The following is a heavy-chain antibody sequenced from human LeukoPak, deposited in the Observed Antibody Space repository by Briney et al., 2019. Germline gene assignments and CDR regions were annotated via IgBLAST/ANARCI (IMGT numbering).Heavy chain of an antibody. CDR2: INPSGGST. J-gene: IGHJ4*02. CDR3: ARDFWSGYYAY. CDR1: GYTFTSYY. V-gene: IGHV1-46*03. Sequence: ASVKVSCKASGYTFTSYYMHWVRQAPRQGLEWMGIINPSGGSTSYAQKFQGRVTMTRDTSTSTVYMELSSLRSEDTAVYYCARDFWSGYYAYWGQGTLVTVSS. D-gene: IGHD3-3*01.